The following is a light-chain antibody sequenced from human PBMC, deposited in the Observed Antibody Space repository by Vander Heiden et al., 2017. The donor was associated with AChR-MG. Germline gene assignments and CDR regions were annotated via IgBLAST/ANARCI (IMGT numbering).Light chain of an antibody. CDR1: KLGDKY. Sequence: SYELTQPPSVSVPPGQTASITCSGDKLGDKYACWYQQKPGQSPVLVIYQDSKRPSGIPERFSGSNSGNTATLTISGTQAMDEADYYCQAWDSSTAVFGGGTKLNVL. J-gene: IGLJ2*01. V-gene: IGLV3-1*01. CDR2: QDS. CDR3: QAWDSSTAV.